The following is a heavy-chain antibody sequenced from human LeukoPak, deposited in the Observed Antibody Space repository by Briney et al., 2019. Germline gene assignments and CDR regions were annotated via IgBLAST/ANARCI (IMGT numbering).Heavy chain of an antibody. CDR1: GFTVSSNY. D-gene: IGHD1-26*01. V-gene: IGHV3-53*01. Sequence: GGSLRLSCAASGFTVSSNYMSWVRQAPGKGLEWVSVIYSGGSTYYADSVKGGLTISRDNSKNIFYLQMNSLRADDTAVYYCARKGVGAMGFWGQGTLVTVSS. CDR3: ARKGVGAMGF. CDR2: IYSGGST. J-gene: IGHJ4*02.